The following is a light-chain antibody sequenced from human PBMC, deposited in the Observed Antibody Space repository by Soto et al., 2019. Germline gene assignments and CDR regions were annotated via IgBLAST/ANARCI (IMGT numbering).Light chain of an antibody. CDR3: ATWDDSLNSGV. CDR1: SSNIGRNY. J-gene: IGLJ2*01. Sequence: QSVLTQPPSASGTPGQRVSISCSGSSSNIGRNYVYWYQQVPGTAPKLLIYTNDQRPSGVPDRFSGSKSGTSASLAISGLRSEDEADYYCATWDDSLNSGVFGGGTKLTVL. CDR2: TND. V-gene: IGLV1-47*01.